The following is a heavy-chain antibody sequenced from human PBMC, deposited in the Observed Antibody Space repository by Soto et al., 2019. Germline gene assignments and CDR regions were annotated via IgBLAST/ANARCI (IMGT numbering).Heavy chain of an antibody. CDR3: ARPLPTFGGVIAKGYFQH. V-gene: IGHV4-39*01. J-gene: IGHJ1*01. D-gene: IGHD3-16*02. CDR2: IYYSGST. CDR1: GGSISSSSYY. Sequence: QLQLQESGPGLVKPSETLSLTCTVSGGSISSSSYYWGWIRQPPGKGLEWIGSIYYSGSTYYNPSLQSSGTISVDTSKNLFSLKLSSVTAADTAVYYCARPLPTFGGVIAKGYFQHWGQGTLVTVSS.